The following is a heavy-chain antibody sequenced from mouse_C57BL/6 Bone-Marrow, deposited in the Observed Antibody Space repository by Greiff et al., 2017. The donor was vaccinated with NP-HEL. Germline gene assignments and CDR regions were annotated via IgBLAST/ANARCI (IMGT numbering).Heavy chain of an antibody. D-gene: IGHD1-1*01. CDR1: GFTFSSYA. Sequence: EVQGVESGGGLVKPGGSLKLSCAASGFTFSSYAMSWVRQTPEKRLEWVATISDGGSYTYYPDNVKGRFTISRDNAKNNLYLQMSHLKSEDTAMYYCAREPGSSYVYYYAMDYWGQGTSVTVSS. V-gene: IGHV5-4*01. CDR3: AREPGSSYVYYYAMDY. CDR2: ISDGGSYT. J-gene: IGHJ4*01.